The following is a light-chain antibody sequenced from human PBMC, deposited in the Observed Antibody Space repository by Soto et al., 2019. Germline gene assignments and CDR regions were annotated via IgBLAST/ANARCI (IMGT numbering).Light chain of an antibody. J-gene: IGKJ4*01. CDR1: QSVSNNY. CDR3: QQFSSYPLT. CDR2: DAS. Sequence: ENVLTKSAGALSLSPGERATLSCKASQSVSNNYLAWYQQKPGQAPRLMIYDASSGATGIPDRFSGGWSGTDCTLTISRLEPEDVSVYYCQQFSSYPLTLAGGTKVDIK. V-gene: IGKV3-20*01.